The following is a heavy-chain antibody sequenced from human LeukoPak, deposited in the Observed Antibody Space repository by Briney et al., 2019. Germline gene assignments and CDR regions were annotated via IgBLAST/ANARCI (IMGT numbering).Heavy chain of an antibody. D-gene: IGHD2/OR15-2a*01. J-gene: IGHJ4*02. Sequence: ASVKVSCKASGYTFSSYFIHWVRQAPGQGLEWMGIINPSDGSTDYAQKFQGRVTMTRDTSTSTVYMELSSLRSEDTAVYYCASFYAPDRGIESQNLVTVYWGQGTLVTVSS. V-gene: IGHV1-46*01. CDR2: INPSDGST. CDR1: GYTFSSYF. CDR3: ASFYAPDRGIESQNLVTVY.